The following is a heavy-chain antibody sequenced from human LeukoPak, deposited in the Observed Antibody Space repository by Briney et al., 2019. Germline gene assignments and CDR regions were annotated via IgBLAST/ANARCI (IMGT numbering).Heavy chain of an antibody. J-gene: IGHJ4*02. CDR3: AKRGVVIRVFLVGFHKEAYYFDS. CDR1: GITLSNYG. D-gene: IGHD3-10*01. Sequence: GGSLRLSCAVSGITLSNYGMSWVRQAPGKGLEWVAGLSGSGGGTNYTDSVQGRFTIYRDNPKNTLYLQMNSLRAEDTAVYFCAKRGVVIRVFLVGFHKEAYYFDSWGQGALVTVSS. CDR2: LSGSGGGT. V-gene: IGHV3-23*01.